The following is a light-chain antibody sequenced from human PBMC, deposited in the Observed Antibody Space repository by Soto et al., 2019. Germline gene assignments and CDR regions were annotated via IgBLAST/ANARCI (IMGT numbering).Light chain of an antibody. CDR3: ISSTGSSTSYV. V-gene: IGLV2-14*01. CDR2: EVT. J-gene: IGLJ1*01. Sequence: QSALTQPASVPGSPGQSITISCSGTSSDVGSYNHVAWYQQFPGKTPKLIIYEVTYRPSGVSHRFSASKSGNTASLTISGLQAEDEAAYYCISSTGSSTSYVFGNGTKSPA. CDR1: SSDVGSYNH.